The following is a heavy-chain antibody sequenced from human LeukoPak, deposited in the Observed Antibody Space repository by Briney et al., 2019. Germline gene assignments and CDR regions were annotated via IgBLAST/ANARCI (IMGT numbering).Heavy chain of an antibody. V-gene: IGHV3-21*06. CDR2: ISSSSSYI. Sequence: GGSLRLSCAASGFTFSTYTMTWVRKAPGKGPEWVSSISSSSSYIYYADSVKGRFTISRDNAKNSLYLQMNSLRAEDTAVYYCARDRYGDYSFDYWGQGTLVTVSS. J-gene: IGHJ4*02. CDR1: GFTFSTYT. CDR3: ARDRYGDYSFDY. D-gene: IGHD4-17*01.